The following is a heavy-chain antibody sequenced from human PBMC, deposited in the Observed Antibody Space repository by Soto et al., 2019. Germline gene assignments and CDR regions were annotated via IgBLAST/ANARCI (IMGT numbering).Heavy chain of an antibody. D-gene: IGHD3-22*01. CDR2: MSPNGDNQ. V-gene: IGHV3-30-3*01. CDR1: GFSFSIHA. J-gene: IGHJ4*02. CDR3: ASGAAFYYDTSRY. Sequence: QVALVESGGGVVQSGGSLRLSCAAPGFSFSIHALHWIRQAPGEGLEWVAVMSPNGDNQYYADSVKGRFTISRDTSKSTLSLQMTSLRPEDTAVYYCASGAAFYYDTSRYWGQGTLVTVSS.